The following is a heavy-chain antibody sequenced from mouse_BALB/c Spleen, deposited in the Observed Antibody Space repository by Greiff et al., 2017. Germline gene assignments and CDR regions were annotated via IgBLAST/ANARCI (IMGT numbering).Heavy chain of an antibody. Sequence: EVKLMESGGGLVQPGGSLKLSCAASGFTFSSYTMSWVRQTPEKRLEWVAYISNGGGSTYYPDTVKGRFTISRDNAKNTLYLQMSSLKSEDTAMYYCARREGNYVSYAMDYWGQGTSVTVSS. CDR1: GFTFSSYT. V-gene: IGHV5-12-2*01. J-gene: IGHJ4*01. D-gene: IGHD2-1*01. CDR2: ISNGGGST. CDR3: ARREGNYVSYAMDY.